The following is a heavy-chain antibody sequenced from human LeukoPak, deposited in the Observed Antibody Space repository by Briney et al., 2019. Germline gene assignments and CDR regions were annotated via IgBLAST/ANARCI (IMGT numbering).Heavy chain of an antibody. J-gene: IGHJ3*02. CDR3: AKGVVTAPRTALDI. CDR2: IKQDGSEK. V-gene: IGHV3-7*01. CDR1: GFTFTRYW. Sequence: GGSLRLSCAASGFTFTRYWMTWVRQAPGKGLEWVANIKQDGSEKNYVDSVEGRFTISRDNAKNSLYVQMNSLRVEDTAVYYCAKGVVTAPRTALDIWGQGTMVTVSS. D-gene: IGHD2-21*02.